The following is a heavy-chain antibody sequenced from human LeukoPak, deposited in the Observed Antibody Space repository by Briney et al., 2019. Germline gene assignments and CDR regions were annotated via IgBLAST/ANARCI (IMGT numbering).Heavy chain of an antibody. CDR1: GFTFDDYA. Sequence: PGRSLRLSCAASGFTFDDYAMHWVRQAPGKGLEWVSGISWNSGSIGYADSVKGRFTISRDNAKNSLYLQMNSLRAEDTALYYCAKVNYDSSGPLYYWYFDLWGRGTLVTVSS. D-gene: IGHD3-22*01. CDR2: ISWNSGSI. CDR3: AKVNYDSSGPLYYWYFDL. J-gene: IGHJ2*01. V-gene: IGHV3-9*01.